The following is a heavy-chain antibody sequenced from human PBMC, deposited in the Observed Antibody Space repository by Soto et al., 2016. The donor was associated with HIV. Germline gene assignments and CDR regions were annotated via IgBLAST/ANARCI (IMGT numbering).Heavy chain of an antibody. CDR3: ASPYGSGSYPLLDY. Sequence: QVQLVESGGGVVQPGRSLRLSCAASGFTFSSYDMHWVRQAPGKGLEWVAVISFDGRNKHYADSVKGRFTISRDNSMNTVYLQMNSLRAEDTAVYYCASPYGSGSYPLLDYWGQGTLVTVSS. V-gene: IGHV3-30*03. CDR1: GFTFSSYD. J-gene: IGHJ4*02. CDR2: ISFDGRNK. D-gene: IGHD3-10*01.